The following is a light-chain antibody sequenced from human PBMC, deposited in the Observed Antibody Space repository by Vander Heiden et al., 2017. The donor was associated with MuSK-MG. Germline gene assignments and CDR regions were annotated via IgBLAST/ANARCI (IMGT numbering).Light chain of an antibody. V-gene: IGLV3-25*03. CDR3: QSADSGLTYVV. CDR2: INT. J-gene: IGLJ2*01. CDR1: ALANQS. Sequence: SYDLTQPPSVSVSPGQTARITCSGDALANQSANWYQQKPGQAPLLLIYINTEKPSGIPERFSGSSSGTTLTLTISGVQAEDEADYYCQSADSGLTYVVFGGGTKLTVL.